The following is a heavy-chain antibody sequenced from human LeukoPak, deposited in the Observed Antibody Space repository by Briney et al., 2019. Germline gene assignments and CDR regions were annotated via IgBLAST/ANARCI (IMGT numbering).Heavy chain of an antibody. CDR1: RFTFSRYW. J-gene: IGHJ4*02. Sequence: GGSLRLSCAASRFTFSRYWMSWARQAPGKGLEWVANIKQDGREKYYVDSVKGRFTISRDNAKNSLYLQMNSLRAEDTAVYYCAREVAIGLDYWGQGTLVIVSS. CDR2: IKQDGREK. D-gene: IGHD5-12*01. V-gene: IGHV3-7*01. CDR3: AREVAIGLDY.